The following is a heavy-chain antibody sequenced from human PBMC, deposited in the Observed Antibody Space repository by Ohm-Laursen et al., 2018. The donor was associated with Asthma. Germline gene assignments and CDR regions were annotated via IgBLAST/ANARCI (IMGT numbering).Heavy chain of an antibody. D-gene: IGHD2-15*01. CDR2: IYYSGST. CDR3: ARESREVVAAFDY. CDR1: GGSISSGGYY. Sequence: SQTLSLTCPVSGGSISSGGYYWSWIRQHPGKGLEWIGYIYYSGSTYYNPSLKSRVTISVDTSKNQFSLKLSSVTAADTAVYYCARESREVVAAFDYWGQGTLVTVSS. V-gene: IGHV4-31*03. J-gene: IGHJ4*02.